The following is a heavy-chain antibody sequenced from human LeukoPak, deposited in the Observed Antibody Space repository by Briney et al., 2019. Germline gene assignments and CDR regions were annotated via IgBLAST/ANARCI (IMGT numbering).Heavy chain of an antibody. CDR2: IYYSGST. V-gene: IGHV4-59*01. CDR3: ARDRGAAEVDY. CDR1: GGSIXXXD. Sequence: SLTXXXXGGSIXXXDWSXXRXXPGKXLEGIGYIYYSGSTNYNPSLKSRVTISVDTSKNQFSLKLSSVTAADTAVYYCARDRGAAEVDYWGQGTLVTVSS. J-gene: IGHJ4*02. D-gene: IGHD3-10*01.